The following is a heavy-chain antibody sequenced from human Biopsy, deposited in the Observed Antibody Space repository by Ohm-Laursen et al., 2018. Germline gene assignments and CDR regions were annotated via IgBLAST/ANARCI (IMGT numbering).Heavy chain of an antibody. CDR2: IIPILRTT. Sequence: VKISCKAPTGTFNSYGIIWVRQAPGQGLEWMGRIIPILRTTTYAPKFQGRVTFTADKSSSTAYLELSSLTSEDTAMFYCAREAIGYQLPCDDWGQGTLVTVSS. V-gene: IGHV1-69*10. J-gene: IGHJ4*02. CDR1: TGTFNSYG. D-gene: IGHD2-15*01. CDR3: AREAIGYQLPCDD.